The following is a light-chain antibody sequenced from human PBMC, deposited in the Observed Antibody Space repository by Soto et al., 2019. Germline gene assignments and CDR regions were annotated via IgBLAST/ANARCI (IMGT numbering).Light chain of an antibody. CDR1: SSDVGRYKY. CDR2: DVS. CDR3: SSYTGSSTVL. J-gene: IGLJ2*01. Sequence: QSVLTQPASVSGSPGQSITISCTGTSSDVGRYKYVSWYQQHPGKAPKLMIYDVSNRPSGVSNRFSGSKSGNTASLTISGLQAEDEADYYCSSYTGSSTVLFGGGTKLTVL. V-gene: IGLV2-14*01.